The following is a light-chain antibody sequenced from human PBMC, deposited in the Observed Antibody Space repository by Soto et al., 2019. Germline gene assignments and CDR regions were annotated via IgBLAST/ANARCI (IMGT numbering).Light chain of an antibody. Sequence: DIQMTQSPSSLSASVGDRTTITCRSSQSISNYLTWYQQKSGKAPTFLIYGASILQSGVPSRFSGSGSGTDFTLNISSLQPEDFATYYCQQSYSTPLTFGGGTKVEIK. CDR1: QSISNY. CDR2: GAS. J-gene: IGKJ4*01. CDR3: QQSYSTPLT. V-gene: IGKV1-39*01.